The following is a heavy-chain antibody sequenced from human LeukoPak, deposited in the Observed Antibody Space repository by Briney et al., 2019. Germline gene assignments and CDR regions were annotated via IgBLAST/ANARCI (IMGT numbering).Heavy chain of an antibody. CDR2: INSDGSST. CDR1: GFTFSSYW. CDR3: ASNWGSYPDC. J-gene: IGHJ4*02. V-gene: IGHV3-74*01. Sequence: PGGSLRLSCAASGFTFSSYWMHWVRQAPGKGLVWVSRINSDGSSTSYADSVKGRFTVSRDNAKNSLHLQMNSLRAEDTALYYCASNWGSYPDCWGQGALVTVSS. D-gene: IGHD3-16*01.